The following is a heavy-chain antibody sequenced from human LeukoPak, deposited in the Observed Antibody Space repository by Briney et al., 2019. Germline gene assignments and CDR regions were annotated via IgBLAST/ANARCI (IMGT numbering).Heavy chain of an antibody. CDR2: ISSSSVTI. CDR1: GFTFSSYS. D-gene: IGHD6-19*01. Sequence: GGSLRLSCAASGFTFSSYSMNWVRQAPGKGLEWISYISSSSVTIYYADSVKGRFTISRDNAKNSLYLQMNSLRAEDTAVYYCVGQWLAFDYWGQGTLVTVSS. CDR3: VGQWLAFDY. J-gene: IGHJ4*02. V-gene: IGHV3-48*01.